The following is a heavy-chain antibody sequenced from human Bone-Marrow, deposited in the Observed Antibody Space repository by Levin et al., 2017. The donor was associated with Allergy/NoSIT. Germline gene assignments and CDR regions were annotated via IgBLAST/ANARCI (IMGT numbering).Heavy chain of an antibody. V-gene: IGHV4-4*07. Sequence: GSLRLSCTVSGGSIRLYYWNWIRQSAGKGLEWIGRIYTSGSTNYSPSLKRRVTMSVDTSKNQISLRLSSVTAADTAVYYCAGDDGGYYYYGMDVWGQGTTVTVSS. CDR1: GGSIRLYY. J-gene: IGHJ6*02. CDR3: AGDDGGYYYYGMDV. CDR2: IYTSGST. D-gene: IGHD4-23*01.